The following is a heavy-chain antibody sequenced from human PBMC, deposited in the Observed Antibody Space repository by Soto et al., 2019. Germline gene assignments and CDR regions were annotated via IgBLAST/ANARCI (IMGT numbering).Heavy chain of an antibody. CDR3: ARAGLRYSYGYSPFDY. Sequence: SLRLSCAASGFTFSSYDMHWVRQATGKGLEWVSAIGTAGDTYYPGSVKGRFTISRENAKNSLYLQMNSLRAGDTAVYYCARAGLRYSYGYSPFDYWGQGTLVTVSS. J-gene: IGHJ4*02. CDR1: GFTFSSYD. CDR2: IGTAGDT. D-gene: IGHD5-18*01. V-gene: IGHV3-13*01.